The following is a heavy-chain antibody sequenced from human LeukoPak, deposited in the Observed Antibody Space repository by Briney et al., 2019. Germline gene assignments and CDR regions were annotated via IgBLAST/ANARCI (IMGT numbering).Heavy chain of an antibody. V-gene: IGHV4-39*07. J-gene: IGHJ4*02. Sequence: SETLSLTCTVSGGSISSSSYYWGWIRQPPGKGLEWIGSIYYSGSTYYNLSLKSRVTISVDTSKNQFSLKLSSVTAADTAVYYCARDSHPYGDYVDYWGQGTLVTVSS. D-gene: IGHD4-17*01. CDR3: ARDSHPYGDYVDY. CDR2: IYYSGST. CDR1: GGSISSSSYY.